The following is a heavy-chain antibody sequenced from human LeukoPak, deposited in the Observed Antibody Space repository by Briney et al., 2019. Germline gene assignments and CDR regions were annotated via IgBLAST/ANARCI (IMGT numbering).Heavy chain of an antibody. CDR3: ARDYFDSSDYPQTYYYYYMDV. CDR2: ISSTSTFI. Sequence: KSGGSLRLSCAASGFTFNRYSMNWVRQAPGKGLEWVASISSTSTFIYSADSVKGRFTISRDTAKNSLFLQMNSLRAEDTAIYYCARDYFDSSDYPQTYYYYYMDVWGKGTTVTVSS. V-gene: IGHV3-21*01. D-gene: IGHD3-22*01. J-gene: IGHJ6*03. CDR1: GFTFNRYS.